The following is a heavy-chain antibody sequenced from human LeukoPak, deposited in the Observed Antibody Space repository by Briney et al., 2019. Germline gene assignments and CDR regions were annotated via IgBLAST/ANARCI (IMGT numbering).Heavy chain of an antibody. CDR3: ARDRIFGVVRYYYYYGMDV. CDR1: GESVSSNSAT. J-gene: IGHJ6*02. V-gene: IGHV6-1*01. CDR2: TYYRSKWYN. D-gene: IGHD3-3*01. Sequence: SQTLSLTCAISGESVSSNSATWNWIRQSPSRGLEWLGRTYYRSKWYNDYAVFVKSRITVNPDTSKNQFSLKLSSVTAADTAVYYCARDRIFGVVRYYYYYGMDVWGQGTTVTVSS.